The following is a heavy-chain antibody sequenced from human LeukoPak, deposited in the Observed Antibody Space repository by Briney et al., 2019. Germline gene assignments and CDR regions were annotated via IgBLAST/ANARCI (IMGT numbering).Heavy chain of an antibody. CDR1: GGSFSGYY. V-gene: IGHV4-34*01. Sequence: SETLSLTCAVYGGSFSGYYWSWIRQPPGKGLEWIGEINHSGSTNYNPSLKSRVTISVDTSKNQFSLKLSSVTAADTAVYYCARAVRTPARPAFSSAWPDLGGGYYFDYWGQGTLVTVSS. CDR2: INHSGST. J-gene: IGHJ4*02. D-gene: IGHD6-19*01. CDR3: ARAVRTPARPAFSSAWPDLGGGYYFDY.